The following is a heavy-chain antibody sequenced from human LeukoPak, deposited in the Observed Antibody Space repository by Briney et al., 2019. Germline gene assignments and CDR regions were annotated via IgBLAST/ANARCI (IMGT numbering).Heavy chain of an antibody. CDR2: INYDARSR. CDR3: VRGAGPGTPFD. Sequence: GGSLRLSCAASGFTFSLSWMHWVRQAPGKGLEWVSSINYDARSRTYADSAKGRLTISRDNAENTLFLQMNSLRVEDSAIYSCVRGAGPGTPFDWGQGILVTVSS. V-gene: IGHV3-74*01. J-gene: IGHJ1*01. D-gene: IGHD1-1*01. CDR1: GFTFSLSW.